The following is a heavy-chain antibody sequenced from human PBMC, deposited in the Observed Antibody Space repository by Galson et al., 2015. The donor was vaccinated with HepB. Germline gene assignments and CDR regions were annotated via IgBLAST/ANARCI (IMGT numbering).Heavy chain of an antibody. CDR1: GFTFSSYA. CDR2: TSADGGST. J-gene: IGHJ6*02. D-gene: IGHD3-10*01. V-gene: IGHV3-23*01. CDR3: AKDQSPLVRGIQFYYYYGMDV. Sequence: LRLSCAASGFTFSSYAMSWVRQAPGKGLEWVSSTSADGGSTHYADSARGRITISRDNSKNTLYLQMSSLRAEDTAVYYCAKDQSPLVRGIQFYYYYGMDVWGQGTTVTVSS.